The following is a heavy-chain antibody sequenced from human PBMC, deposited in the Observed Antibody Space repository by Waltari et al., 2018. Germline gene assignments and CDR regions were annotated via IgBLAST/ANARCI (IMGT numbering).Heavy chain of an antibody. CDR1: GFTFSTLA. V-gene: IGHV3-23*01. D-gene: IGHD2-21*02. J-gene: IGHJ4*02. CDR3: VKGDWGDF. CDR2: LITSSDT. Sequence: EVQLLESGGGLIQPGGSLRLSCAASGFTFSTLAMNWVRQAPGGGLAWVSGLITSSDTYYADSVKGRFTISRDNSKNILYLQMNSLRADDTAVYYCVKGDWGDFWGQGTLVTVSS.